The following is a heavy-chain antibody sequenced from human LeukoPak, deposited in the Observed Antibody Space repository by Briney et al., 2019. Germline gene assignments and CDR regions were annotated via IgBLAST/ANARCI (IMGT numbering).Heavy chain of an antibody. CDR3: ATNIVVVVAARVGMDV. D-gene: IGHD2-15*01. J-gene: IGHJ6*02. CDR1: GFTFSSYA. V-gene: IGHV3-23*01. CDR2: ISGSGGST. Sequence: GGSLRLSCAASGFTFSSYAMSWVRQAPGKGLGWVSAISGSGGSTYYADSVKGRFTISRDNSKNTLYLQMNSLRAEDTAVYYCATNIVVVVAARVGMDVWGQGTTVTVSS.